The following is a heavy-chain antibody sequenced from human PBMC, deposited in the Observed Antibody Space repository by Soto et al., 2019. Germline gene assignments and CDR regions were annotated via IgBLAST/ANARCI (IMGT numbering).Heavy chain of an antibody. D-gene: IGHD3-16*01. Sequence: GESLKISCKGSGYSFTSYWIGWVRQMPGKGLEWMGIIYPGDSDTRYSPSFQGQVTISADKSISTAYLQWSSLKASDTAMYYCGSCTEGGYDYYGMEVWGQGTTVTVSS. J-gene: IGHJ6*02. CDR2: IYPGDSDT. V-gene: IGHV5-51*01. CDR3: GSCTEGGYDYYGMEV. CDR1: GYSFTSYW.